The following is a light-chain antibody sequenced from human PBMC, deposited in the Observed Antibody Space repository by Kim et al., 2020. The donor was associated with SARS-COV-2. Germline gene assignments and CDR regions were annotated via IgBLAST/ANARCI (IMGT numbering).Light chain of an antibody. V-gene: IGKV1-5*01. CDR3: QQYSTYST. J-gene: IGKJ1*01. CDR2: VAS. Sequence: GDRVTITCRASQSIRNWLAWYQQKPGKAPKLLIYVASILESGVPSRFSGSGSGTEFTLTINSLQPDDFATYYCQQYSTYSTFGQGTKLEI. CDR1: QSIRNW.